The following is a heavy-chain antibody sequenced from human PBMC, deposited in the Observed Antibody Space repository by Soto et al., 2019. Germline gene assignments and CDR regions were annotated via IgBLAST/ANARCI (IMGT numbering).Heavy chain of an antibody. CDR2: ISGSGGTI. V-gene: IGHV3-48*02. D-gene: IGHD6-19*01. J-gene: IGHJ4*02. CDR1: GFTLSRYS. Sequence: EVQLVESGGGMVQPGGSLRVSCAASGFTLSRYSMHWVRQAPGKGLEWVSYISGSGGTIYYADSVKGRFTISRDNAKNSLSVQMNSLRDEDTAVYFCARETGLSSSGWSYYFDFWGQGTRVTVSS. CDR3: ARETGLSSSGWSYYFDF.